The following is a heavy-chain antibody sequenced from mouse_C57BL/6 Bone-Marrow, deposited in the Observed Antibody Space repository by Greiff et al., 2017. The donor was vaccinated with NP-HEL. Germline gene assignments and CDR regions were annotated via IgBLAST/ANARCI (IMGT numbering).Heavy chain of an antibody. Sequence: QVQLKQSGAELVKPGASVKLSCKASGYTFTSYWMHWVKQRPGQGLEWIGMIHPNSGSTNYNEKFKSKATLTVDKSSSTAYMQLSSLTSEDSAVYYCARSGDYGSSPFDYWGQGTTLTVSS. D-gene: IGHD1-1*01. V-gene: IGHV1-64*01. CDR3: ARSGDYGSSPFDY. CDR2: IHPNSGST. CDR1: GYTFTSYW. J-gene: IGHJ2*01.